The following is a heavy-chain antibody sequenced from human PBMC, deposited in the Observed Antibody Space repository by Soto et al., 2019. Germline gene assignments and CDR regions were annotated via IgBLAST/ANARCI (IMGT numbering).Heavy chain of an antibody. J-gene: IGHJ4*02. Sequence: ASVKVSCKASGYTFTSYDINWVRQATGQGLEWMGWMNPNSGNTGYAQKFQGRVTMTRNTSISTAYMELSSLRSEDTAVYYCARGRYYLRFLEWFVDYWGQGTLVTVSS. CDR2: MNPNSGNT. CDR1: GYTFTSYD. D-gene: IGHD3-3*01. CDR3: ARGRYYLRFLEWFVDY. V-gene: IGHV1-8*01.